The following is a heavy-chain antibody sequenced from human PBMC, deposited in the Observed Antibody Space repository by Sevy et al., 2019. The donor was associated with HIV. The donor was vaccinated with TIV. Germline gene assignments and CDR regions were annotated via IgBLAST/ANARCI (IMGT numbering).Heavy chain of an antibody. CDR3: ARGAKDIVVVPAATVYYYYGMDV. V-gene: IGHV3-48*01. D-gene: IGHD2-2*01. J-gene: IGHJ6*02. CDR2: ISSSSSTI. CDR1: GFTFSSYS. Sequence: GGSLRLSCAASGFTFSSYSMNWVRQAPGKGLEWVSYISSSSSTIYYADSVKGRFTISRDNAKNSLYLQMNSLRAEDMARYYCARGAKDIVVVPAATVYYYYGMDVWGQGTTVTVSS.